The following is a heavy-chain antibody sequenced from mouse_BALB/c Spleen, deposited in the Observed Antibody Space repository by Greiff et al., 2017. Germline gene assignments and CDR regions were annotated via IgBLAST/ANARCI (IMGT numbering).Heavy chain of an antibody. J-gene: IGHJ3*01. V-gene: IGHV1S56*01. CDR2: IYPGNVNT. CDR1: GYTFTSYY. CDR3: ARCYYGSSPWFAY. Sequence: VQLQESGPELVKPGASVRISCKASGYTFTSYYIHWVKQRPGQGLEWIGWIYPGNVNTKYNEKFKGKATLTADKSSSTAYMQLSSLTSEDSAVYFCARCYYGSSPWFAYWGQGTLVTVSA. D-gene: IGHD1-1*01.